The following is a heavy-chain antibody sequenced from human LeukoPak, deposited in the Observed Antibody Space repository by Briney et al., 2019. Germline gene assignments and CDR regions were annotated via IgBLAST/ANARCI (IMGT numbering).Heavy chain of an antibody. CDR1: GYTFTTYY. Sequence: ASVKVSCKASGYTFTTYYMHWVRQAPGQGLEWMGIINSSGGSTSYAQNLQDRVTMTRDTSTSTVYMELSSLRSEDTAVYYCARQTVAVPGGFDYWGPGTLVTVSS. D-gene: IGHD6-19*01. V-gene: IGHV1-46*01. CDR3: ARQTVAVPGGFDY. J-gene: IGHJ4*02. CDR2: INSSGGST.